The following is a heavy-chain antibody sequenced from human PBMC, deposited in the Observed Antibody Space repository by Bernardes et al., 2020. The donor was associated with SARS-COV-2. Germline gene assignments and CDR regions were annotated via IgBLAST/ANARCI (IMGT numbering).Heavy chain of an antibody. Sequence: SETLSLTRTVSGGSISRSTYHWGWIRQPPGKGLEWLGSIYYSGSAFYKPSLKNRITISVDTSNNHFSLKLDSVTAADTAVYYCARHYKHDFVDSWGQGTLVTVSS. V-gene: IGHV4-39*01. CDR1: GGSISRSTYH. D-gene: IGHD1-1*01. J-gene: IGHJ4*02. CDR2: IYYSGSA. CDR3: ARHYKHDFVDS.